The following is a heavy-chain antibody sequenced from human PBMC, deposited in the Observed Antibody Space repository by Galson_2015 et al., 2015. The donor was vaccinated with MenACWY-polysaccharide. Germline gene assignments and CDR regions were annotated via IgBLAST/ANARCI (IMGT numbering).Heavy chain of an antibody. V-gene: IGHV3-74*01. Sequence: SLRLSCAVSGFSFSTYWMHWVRHAPGKGLVWVSRINADGSATGYADSVRGRFTISRDNAKNTLYLEINSLRAEDTAVYYCTKPCAEYCSGSSCYVNWFDPWRQGSLVSVSA. CDR2: INADGSAT. CDR1: GFSFSTYW. D-gene: IGHD2-15*01. J-gene: IGHJ5*02. CDR3: TKPCAEYCSGSSCYVNWFDP.